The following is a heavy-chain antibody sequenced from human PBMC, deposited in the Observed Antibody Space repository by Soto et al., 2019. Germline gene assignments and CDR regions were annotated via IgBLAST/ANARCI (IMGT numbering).Heavy chain of an antibody. CDR2: IFHTGTT. CDR3: VNLPSSRVSGWSYFDY. D-gene: IGHD6-19*01. CDR1: GASFSGSDW. J-gene: IGHJ4*02. Sequence: PSETLSLTCSVSGASFSGSDWWGWVRQPPGKGLEWIGKIFHTGTTLYNPSLESRLTISVDKSKNHFSLSLTSVTAADTAIYYCVNLPSSRVSGWSYFDYWGQGTLVTVSS. V-gene: IGHV4-4*02.